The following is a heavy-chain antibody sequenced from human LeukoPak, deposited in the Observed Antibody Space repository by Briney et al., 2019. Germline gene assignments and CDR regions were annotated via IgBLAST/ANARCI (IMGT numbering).Heavy chain of an antibody. J-gene: IGHJ5*02. V-gene: IGHV3-7*03. CDR3: AKSSLGEVYNWFDP. Sequence: GGSLRLSCAASGFPFRSYWMSWVRQAPGNGLEWVANINQGGTVTYYVDSVKGRFTMSRDNAENSLYLQMNSLRAEDTAVYYCAKSSLGEVYNWFDPWGQGTLVTVSS. CDR2: INQGGTVT. CDR1: GFPFRSYW. D-gene: IGHD3-16*01.